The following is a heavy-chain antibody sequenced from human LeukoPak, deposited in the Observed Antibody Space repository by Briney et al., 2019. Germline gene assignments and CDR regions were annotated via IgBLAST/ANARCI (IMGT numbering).Heavy chain of an antibody. CDR2: IYYSGST. V-gene: IGHV4-39*07. D-gene: IGHD2-2*02. Sequence: SETLSLTCTVSGGSISSSSYYWGWIRQPPGKGLEWIGSIYYSGSTYYNPSLKSRVTISVDTSKNQFSLKLSSVTAADTAVYYCARVGPRVPAAIYYYYYYMDVWGKGTTVTVSS. CDR1: GGSISSSSYY. CDR3: ARVGPRVPAAIYYYYYYMDV. J-gene: IGHJ6*03.